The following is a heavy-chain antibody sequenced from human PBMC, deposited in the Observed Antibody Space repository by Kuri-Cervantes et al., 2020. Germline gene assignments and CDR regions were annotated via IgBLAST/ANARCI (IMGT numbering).Heavy chain of an antibody. V-gene: IGHV1-8*01. Sequence: ASVKVSCKASGYTFTSYDINWVRQATGQGLEWMGWMNPNSGNTGYAQKFQGRVTMTRNTSISTAYMELSRLRSDDTAVYYCARDSSGDFWSGYYTLLYYFDYWGQGTLVTVSS. CDR2: MNPNSGNT. J-gene: IGHJ4*02. CDR1: GYTFTSYD. CDR3: ARDSSGDFWSGYYTLLYYFDY. D-gene: IGHD3-3*01.